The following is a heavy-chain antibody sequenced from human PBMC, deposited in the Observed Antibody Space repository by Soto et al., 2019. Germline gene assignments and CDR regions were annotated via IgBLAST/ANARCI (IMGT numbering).Heavy chain of an antibody. J-gene: IGHJ6*02. CDR2: IYYSGST. CDR1: GGSVNSGSYY. Sequence: QVQLQESGPGLVRPSETLSLTCTVSGGSVNSGSYYWSWIRQPPGKGLEWIGYIYYSGSTNYNPTLTSRVTISVDTSKNQLSLKLSSVTAADTAVYHCGRGSHYDHGMDVWGQGTTVTVTS. CDR3: GRGSHYDHGMDV. V-gene: IGHV4-61*01.